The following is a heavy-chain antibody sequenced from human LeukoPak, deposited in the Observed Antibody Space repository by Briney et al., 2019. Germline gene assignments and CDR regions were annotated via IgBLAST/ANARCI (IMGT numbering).Heavy chain of an antibody. V-gene: IGHV4-4*07. D-gene: IGHD1-26*01. CDR1: GGSISGYY. Sequence: SETLSLTCTVSGGSISGYYWTWIRQPAGKGLEWIGRFYSTGSTNYNPSLKSRVTMSVDTSKNQFSLKLSSVTAADTAVYYCARDQYSGSLDYWGQGTLVTVSS. CDR3: ARDQYSGSLDY. J-gene: IGHJ4*02. CDR2: FYSTGST.